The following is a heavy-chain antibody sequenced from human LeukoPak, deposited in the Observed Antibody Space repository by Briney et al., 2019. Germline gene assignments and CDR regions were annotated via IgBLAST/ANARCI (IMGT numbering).Heavy chain of an antibody. D-gene: IGHD3-22*01. V-gene: IGHV4-38-2*01. Sequence: SETLSLTCAVSGYSISSGYYWGWIRQPPGKGLEWIGSIYHSGSTYYNPSLKSRVTISVDTSKNQFSLKLSSVTAADTAVYYCARRAYYDTSGYSPVSGYFDVWGRGNLVTV. CDR2: IYHSGST. J-gene: IGHJ2*01. CDR1: GYSISSGYY. CDR3: ARRAYYDTSGYSPVSGYFDV.